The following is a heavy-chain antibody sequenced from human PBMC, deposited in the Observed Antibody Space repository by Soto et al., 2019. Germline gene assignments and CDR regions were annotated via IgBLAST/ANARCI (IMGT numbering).Heavy chain of an antibody. D-gene: IGHD6-13*01. CDR3: VLGSWNQYYFDH. V-gene: IGHV3-33*08. J-gene: IGHJ4*02. CDR2: FWYDASGQ. Sequence: LRLSCTTSGFTFTSYNMHWVRQAPGKGLEWVATFWYDASGQKYADSVKGRFTISRDPYRGTLYLLMNSLTADDTALYYCVLGSWNQYYFDHWGQEIAVTVSS. CDR1: GFTFTSYN.